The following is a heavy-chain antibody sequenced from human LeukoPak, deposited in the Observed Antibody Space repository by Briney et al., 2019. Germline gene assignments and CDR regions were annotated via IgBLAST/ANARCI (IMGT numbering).Heavy chain of an antibody. CDR2: IYYSGST. J-gene: IGHJ4*02. CDR3: AGHHPRNTVDF. D-gene: IGHD2/OR15-2a*01. CDR1: GASISSYF. V-gene: IGHV4-59*08. Sequence: SETLSLTCTVSGASISSYFWSWIRQPPGKGLEWIGYIYYSGSTNYNPSLKSRVTISLDTSKNQFTLKLSSVTAADTAVYYCAGHHPRNTVDFWGQGTLVTVSS.